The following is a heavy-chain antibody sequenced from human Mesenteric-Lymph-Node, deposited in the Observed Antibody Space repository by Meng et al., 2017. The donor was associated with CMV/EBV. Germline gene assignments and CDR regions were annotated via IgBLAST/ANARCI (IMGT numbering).Heavy chain of an antibody. CDR2: IYPGDSDT. D-gene: IGHD3-10*01. CDR1: GHRFTTFW. CDR3: AGQGRFYD. J-gene: IGHJ4*02. Sequence: LQISCNDSGHRFTTFWIAWVRQMPGKGLESMGIIYPGDSDTRYRPSIQGQITISADKSSSTAYLQSSSLVDFDAAMYYYAGQGRFYDWGQGTLVTVSS. V-gene: IGHV5-51*01.